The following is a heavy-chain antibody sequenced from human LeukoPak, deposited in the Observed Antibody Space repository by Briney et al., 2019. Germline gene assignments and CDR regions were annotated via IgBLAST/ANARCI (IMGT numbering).Heavy chain of an antibody. CDR1: GFTFSSYA. Sequence: GGSLRLSCAASGFTFSSYAMSWVRQAPGKGLEWVSAISGSGGSTYYADSVKGRFTISRDNSKNTLYLQMNSLRAEDTAVYYCAKDPHYYDSSGSGLKWYYFDYWGQGTLVTVSS. CDR3: AKDPHYYDSSGSGLKWYYFDY. J-gene: IGHJ4*02. V-gene: IGHV3-23*01. D-gene: IGHD3-22*01. CDR2: ISGSGGST.